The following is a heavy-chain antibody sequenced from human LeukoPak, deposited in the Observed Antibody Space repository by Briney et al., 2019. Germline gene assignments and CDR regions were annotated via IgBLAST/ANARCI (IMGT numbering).Heavy chain of an antibody. CDR2: MFHSGDT. J-gene: IGHJ4*02. D-gene: IGHD4-17*01. Sequence: SETLSLTCTVSGASISSSSYYWGWIRQPPGKGLEWIGCMFHSGDTYHNPSLKSRVTISADTSKNQFSLKLTSVTAADTAVYYCAKVGAYGDYARHDYWGQGTLVTVSS. CDR3: AKVGAYGDYARHDY. CDR1: GASISSSSYY. V-gene: IGHV4-39*07.